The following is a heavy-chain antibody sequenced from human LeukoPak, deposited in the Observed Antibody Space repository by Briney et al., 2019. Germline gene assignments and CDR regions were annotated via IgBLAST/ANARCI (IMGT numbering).Heavy chain of an antibody. V-gene: IGHV1-46*01. CDR1: GYTFTSHY. D-gene: IGHD2-15*01. CDR3: AREYCSGGSCPVDY. J-gene: IGHJ4*02. Sequence: GASVKVSCKASGYTFTSHYMHWVRQAPAQGLEWMGIISPSGGSTGYAQKFQGRVTMTTDTSTSTAYMELRSLRSDDTAVYYCAREYCSGGSCPVDYWGQGTLVTVSS. CDR2: ISPSGGST.